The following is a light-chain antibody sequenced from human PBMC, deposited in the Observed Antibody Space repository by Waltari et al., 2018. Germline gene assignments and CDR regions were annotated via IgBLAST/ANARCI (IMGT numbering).Light chain of an antibody. Sequence: DIVMIQSPDSLAVSLGERATINCKSSQSVLYSSNNKNYLAWYQQKPGQPPKLLIYWASTRESGVPDRFSGSGSGTDFTLTISSLQAEDVAVYYCQQYYSISRTFGQGTKVEIK. V-gene: IGKV4-1*01. CDR2: WAS. CDR3: QQYYSISRT. CDR1: QSVLYSSNNKNY. J-gene: IGKJ1*01.